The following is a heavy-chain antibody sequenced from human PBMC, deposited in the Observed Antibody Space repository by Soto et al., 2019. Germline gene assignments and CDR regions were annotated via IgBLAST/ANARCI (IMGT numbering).Heavy chain of an antibody. J-gene: IGHJ4*02. CDR1: GGSINDFY. CDR3: ARVGGVAARTFDY. CDR2: IYYSGST. D-gene: IGHD6-6*01. V-gene: IGHV4-59*01. Sequence: QVQLQESGPGLVKASETLSLTCTVSGGSINDFYWSWIRQPPGKGLEWIGYIYYSGSTDYNPSLKGRVTISVNTSKNQFSLKLRSVIAADTAVYYCARVGGVAARTFDYWGQGTLVTVSS.